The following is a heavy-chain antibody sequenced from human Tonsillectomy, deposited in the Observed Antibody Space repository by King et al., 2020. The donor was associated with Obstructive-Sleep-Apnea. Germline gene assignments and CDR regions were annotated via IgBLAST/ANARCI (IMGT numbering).Heavy chain of an antibody. J-gene: IGHJ4*02. CDR2: IYYSGST. D-gene: IGHD5-12*01. CDR1: GGSISSSSSYY. Sequence: QLQESGPGLVKPSETLSLTCTVSGGSISSSSSYYWGCIRQPPGKGLEWIGSIYYSGSTYYNPSLKSRVTISVDTSKNQFSLKLSSVTAADTAVYYCARVLASGYDYGPFDYWGQGTLVTASS. CDR3: ARVLASGYDYGPFDY. V-gene: IGHV4-39*07.